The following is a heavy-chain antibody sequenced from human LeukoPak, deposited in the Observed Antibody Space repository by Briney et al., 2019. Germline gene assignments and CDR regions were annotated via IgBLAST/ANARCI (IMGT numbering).Heavy chain of an antibody. Sequence: PSETLSLTCTVSGASITSGDYSWNWMRQPPGKDLEWIGYIYHTGNTYLNPSLKSRVTISVDTSKNQFSLRLTSVTAADTAVYYCASLHYHSGSIGYYYYWGQGTQVTVSS. CDR1: GASITSGDYS. CDR3: ASLHYHSGSIGYYYY. V-gene: IGHV4-30-2*01. CDR2: IYHTGNT. J-gene: IGHJ4*02. D-gene: IGHD3-22*01.